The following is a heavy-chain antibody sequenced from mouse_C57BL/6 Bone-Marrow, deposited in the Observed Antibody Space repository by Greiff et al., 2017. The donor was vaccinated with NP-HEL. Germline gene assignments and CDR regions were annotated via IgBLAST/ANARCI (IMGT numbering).Heavy chain of an antibody. CDR1: GYTFTSYW. CDR3: ARGYGSSYDWYFDV. V-gene: IGHV1-72*01. J-gene: IGHJ1*03. D-gene: IGHD1-1*01. CDR2: IDPNSGGT. Sequence: VQLKQPGAELVKPGASVKLSCKASGYTFTSYWMHWVKQRPGRGLERIGRIDPNSGGTKYNEKFKSKATLTVDKPSSTAYMQLSSLTSEDSAVYYCARGYGSSYDWYFDVWGTGTTVTVSS.